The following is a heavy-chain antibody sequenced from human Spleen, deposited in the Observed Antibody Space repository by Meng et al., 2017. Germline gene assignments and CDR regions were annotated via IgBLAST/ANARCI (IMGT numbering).Heavy chain of an antibody. CDR1: GDSISNTNW. J-gene: IGHJ4*02. Sequence: QVQRQESGPGLVKPSGTLSLTGAVSGDSISNTNWWTWVRRPPGKGLEWIGEIYPSGTTDFNPSLKSRVTISVDRANNQFSLKLSSVTAADTAVYYCAGGSLTVTTENINYWGQGTLVTVSS. CDR2: IYPSGTT. D-gene: IGHD4-17*01. CDR3: AGGSLTVTTENINY. V-gene: IGHV4-4*02.